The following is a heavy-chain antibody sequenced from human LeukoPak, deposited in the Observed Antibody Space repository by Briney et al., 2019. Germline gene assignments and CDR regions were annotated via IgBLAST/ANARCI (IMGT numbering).Heavy chain of an antibody. D-gene: IGHD1-26*01. V-gene: IGHV4-39*01. CDR3: ARQGVVGATGFDF. CDR2: IYYRGRT. J-gene: IGHJ4*02. Sequence: SETLSLTCSVSGGSISEISYSWGWIRQPPGKRLEGIGNIYYRGRTNNNPSLESRVVISVDTSRNQFSLTLTSVTATDTAVYYCARQGVVGATGFDFWGQGFLVTVSS. CDR1: GGSISEISYS.